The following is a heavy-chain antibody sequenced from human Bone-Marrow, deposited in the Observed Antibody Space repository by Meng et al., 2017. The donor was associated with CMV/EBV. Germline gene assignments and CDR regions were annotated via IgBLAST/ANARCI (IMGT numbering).Heavy chain of an antibody. J-gene: IGHJ4*02. CDR2: IYHSGST. CDR1: GGSISSSNW. Sequence: SETLSLTCAVSGGSISSSNWWSWVRQPPGKGLEWIGEIYHSGSTNYNPSLKSRVTISVDTSKNQFSLKLSSVTAADTAVYYCARSGFRYREGLGLYYFDYWGQGTLVTVSS. CDR3: ARSGFRYREGLGLYYFDY. V-gene: IGHV4-4*02. D-gene: IGHD2-15*01.